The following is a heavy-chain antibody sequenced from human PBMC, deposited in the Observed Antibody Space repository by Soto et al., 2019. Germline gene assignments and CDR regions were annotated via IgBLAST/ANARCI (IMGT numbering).Heavy chain of an antibody. V-gene: IGHV3-9*01. J-gene: IGHJ5*02. D-gene: IGHD6-19*01. CDR2: ISWNSGSI. CDR3: ASPSSGWQNWFDP. CDR1: GFTFDDYA. Sequence: GGSLRLSCAASGFTFDDYAMHWVRQAPGKGLEWVSGISWNSGSIGYADSVKGRFTISRDNAKNSLYLQMNSLRDEDTAVYYCASPSSGWQNWFDPWGQETLVTVSS.